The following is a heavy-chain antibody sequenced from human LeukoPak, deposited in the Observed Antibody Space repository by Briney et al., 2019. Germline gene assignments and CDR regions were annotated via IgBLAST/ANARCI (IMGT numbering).Heavy chain of an antibody. D-gene: IGHD6-19*01. V-gene: IGHV3-23*01. CDR1: GFTFSTYD. J-gene: IGHJ4*02. Sequence: GGSLRLSCAASGFTFSTYDMTWVRQAPGKGLEWVSSISGSGGSTYYADSVKGRFTTSRDNPKSTLYLQMNGLRAEDTAVYYCAKDLAAVPGNKYFAYWGQGTLVTVSS. CDR3: AKDLAAVPGNKYFAY. CDR2: ISGSGGST.